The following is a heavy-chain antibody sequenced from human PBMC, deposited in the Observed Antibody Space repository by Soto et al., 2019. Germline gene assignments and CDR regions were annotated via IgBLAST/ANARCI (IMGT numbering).Heavy chain of an antibody. J-gene: IGHJ5*02. Sequence: SETLSLTCTVSGGSVSKYYWNWIRQPAGKGLEWIGRIHSTRSPNYNPSLKSRVTMSVDTSKNQFSLKLNLTSVTAADTAVYYCARSPAYGDYANLDTWGQGTLVTVSS. CDR3: ARSPAYGDYANLDT. CDR2: IHSTRSP. CDR1: GGSVSKYY. D-gene: IGHD4-17*01. V-gene: IGHV4-4*07.